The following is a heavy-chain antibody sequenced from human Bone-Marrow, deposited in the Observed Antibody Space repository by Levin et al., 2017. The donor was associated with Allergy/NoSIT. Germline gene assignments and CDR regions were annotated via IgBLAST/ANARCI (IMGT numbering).Heavy chain of an antibody. D-gene: IGHD3-22*01. CDR3: VRAAIDGSGYYGDAFDM. J-gene: IGHJ3*02. CDR2: LYHSGRP. Sequence: PSETLSLTCAVSGFSISSGYHWGWIRQPPGKGLEWIGSLYHSGRPYYNPSLKSRVTISVDTSKNQCSLKVSSVTAADTAVFYCVRAAIDGSGYYGDAFDMWGQGTMVTVSS. CDR1: GFSISSGYH. V-gene: IGHV4-38-2*01.